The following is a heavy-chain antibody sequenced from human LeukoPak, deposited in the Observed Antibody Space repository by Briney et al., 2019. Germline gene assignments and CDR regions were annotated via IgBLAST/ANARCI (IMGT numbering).Heavy chain of an antibody. CDR3: ARDNSVGDNAWWFDP. J-gene: IGHJ5*02. V-gene: IGHV1-46*01. Sequence: ASVKVSCKASGYTFTSYDMNWVRQAPGQGLEWMGLINPTGGSTGYAQKFQGRVTMTRDMSTSTDYMELSSLRSEDTAIYYCARDNSVGDNAWWFDPWGQGTLVTVSS. D-gene: IGHD1-26*01. CDR2: INPTGGST. CDR1: GYTFTSYD.